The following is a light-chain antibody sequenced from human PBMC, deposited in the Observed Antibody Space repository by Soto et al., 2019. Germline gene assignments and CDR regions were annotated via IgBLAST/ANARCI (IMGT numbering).Light chain of an antibody. Sequence: DIVMTQSPDSLAVSLGEMATINCKSSQSVLYSSNNNNYLDWYQQKPGKPPKXLIYWASTRVSGVPERFSGSGSGTDFTLTINSPQAEDVEVYYCQQYYTNPLTFGGGTKVDIK. V-gene: IGKV4-1*01. CDR2: WAS. CDR1: QSVLYSSNNNNY. CDR3: QQYYTNPLT. J-gene: IGKJ4*01.